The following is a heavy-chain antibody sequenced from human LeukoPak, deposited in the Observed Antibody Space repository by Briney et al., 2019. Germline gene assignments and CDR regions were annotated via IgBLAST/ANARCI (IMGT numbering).Heavy chain of an antibody. Sequence: PSETLSLTCAVSGDSISSGDYSWSWIRQPSGKGREWIVYIFHSGSSYYNPSLKRRVTISVDRSKNPFSLRLTSVTAADTAVYYCARELWFVNAPGSWFDPWGQGTLVTVSS. CDR3: ARELWFVNAPGSWFDP. CDR2: IFHSGSS. J-gene: IGHJ5*02. CDR1: GDSISSGDYS. D-gene: IGHD3-10*01. V-gene: IGHV4-30-2*01.